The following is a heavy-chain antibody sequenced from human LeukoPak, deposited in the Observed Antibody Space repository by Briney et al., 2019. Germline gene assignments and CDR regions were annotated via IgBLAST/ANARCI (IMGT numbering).Heavy chain of an antibody. CDR2: IYYSGSA. D-gene: IGHD3-10*01. V-gene: IGHV4-39*01. J-gene: IGHJ6*04. CDR1: GGSITRSNYY. CDR3: ARRESGTMMEV. Sequence: SETLSLTCTVSGGSITRSNYYWVWIRQPPGKGLEWIGTIYYSGSAYYNPSLKSRVTISVDPSNNQFSLRLSSVTAADTAVYYCARRESGTMMEVWGKGTTVTISS.